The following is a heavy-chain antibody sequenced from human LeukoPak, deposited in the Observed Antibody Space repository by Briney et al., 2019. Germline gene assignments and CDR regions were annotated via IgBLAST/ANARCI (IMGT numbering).Heavy chain of an antibody. Sequence: ASVKVSCKASGYNLTGYYMHWVRQAPGQGLEWMGRINPNSGGTKYAQKFRGRVTMTRDTSISTAYMELSRLRSDDTAVYYCARVRAGNVDAFDIWGQGTMVTVSS. D-gene: IGHD1-1*01. CDR2: INPNSGGT. J-gene: IGHJ3*02. CDR1: GYNLTGYY. CDR3: ARVRAGNVDAFDI. V-gene: IGHV1-2*06.